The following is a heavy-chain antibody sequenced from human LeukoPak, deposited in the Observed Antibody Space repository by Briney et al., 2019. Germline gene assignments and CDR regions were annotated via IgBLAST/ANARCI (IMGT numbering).Heavy chain of an antibody. J-gene: IGHJ4*02. CDR2: IYHSGIT. V-gene: IGHV4-4*02. CDR1: GGSISRTNW. CDR3: ARSVGRDFDY. Sequence: SGTLSLTCAVAGGSISRTNWWSWVSQPPGKGLEWIGEIYHSGITNYNPSLKSRVTISLDTSKNQFSLKLTSVTAADTAVYYCARSVGRDFDYWGQGTLVTVSS.